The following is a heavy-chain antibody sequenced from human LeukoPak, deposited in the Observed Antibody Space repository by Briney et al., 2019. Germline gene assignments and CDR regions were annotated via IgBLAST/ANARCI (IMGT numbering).Heavy chain of an antibody. CDR3: ATDVPHLVNPGAPDC. J-gene: IGHJ4*02. Sequence: ASVKVSCKVSGKSLSELFMHWVRQAPGKGLEWMGGFDPEDDERIYAQKFQGRVTMTEDTSSDTAYMELSSLRSEDTAIYFCATDVPHLVNPGAPDCWGQGTLVTVSS. D-gene: IGHD1-26*01. V-gene: IGHV1-24*01. CDR1: GKSLSELF. CDR2: FDPEDDER.